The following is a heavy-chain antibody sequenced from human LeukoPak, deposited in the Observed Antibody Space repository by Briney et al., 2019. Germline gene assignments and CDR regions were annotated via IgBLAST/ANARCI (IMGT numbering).Heavy chain of an antibody. J-gene: IGHJ6*03. CDR3: ARALSWTTESYYYMDV. V-gene: IGHV1-8*01. D-gene: IGHD3/OR15-3a*01. CDR2: MNPNSGNT. CDR1: GYTFTSYD. Sequence: ASVTVSCKASGYTFTSYDINWVRQASGQGLEWMGWMNPNSGNTGYAQMFQGRVIMTKNTSITTAYMDLSSLKSEDTAVYYCARALSWTTESYYYMDVWGKGTTVTVSS.